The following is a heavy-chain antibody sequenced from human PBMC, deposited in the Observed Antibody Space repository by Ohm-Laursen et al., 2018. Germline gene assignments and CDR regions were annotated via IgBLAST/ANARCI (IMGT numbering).Heavy chain of an antibody. V-gene: IGHV3-23*01. CDR1: GFTFSSYA. CDR2: ISGSGGST. J-gene: IGHJ6*02. D-gene: IGHD1-26*01. CDR3: AKAKISGSYYYYGMDV. Sequence: GSLRLSCAASGFTFSSYAMSWVRQAPGKGLEWVSAISGSGGSTYYADSVKGRFTISRDNSKNTLYLQMNSLRAEDTAVYYCAKAKISGSYYYYGMDVWGQGTTVTVSS.